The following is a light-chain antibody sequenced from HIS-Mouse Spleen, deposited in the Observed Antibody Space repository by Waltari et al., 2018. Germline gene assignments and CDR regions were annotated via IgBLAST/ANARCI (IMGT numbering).Light chain of an antibody. CDR1: QSVSSSY. V-gene: IGKV3-20*01. J-gene: IGKJ2*01. Sequence: EIVLTQSPGTLSLSPGERATLSCSASQSVSSSYLAWYQQKPGQAPRHLIYGASSRATGIPDRFSGSGSGTDFTLTISRLEPEDFAVYYCQQHGTFGQGTKLEIK. CDR3: QQHGT. CDR2: GAS.